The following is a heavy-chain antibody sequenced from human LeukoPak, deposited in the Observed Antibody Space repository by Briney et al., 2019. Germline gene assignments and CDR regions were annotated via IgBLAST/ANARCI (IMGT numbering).Heavy chain of an antibody. Sequence: SVKVSCKASGGTLSTYAISWVRQAPGQGLEWMGGIIPIFGTANYAQKFQGRVTITADESTSTAYMDLGSLRSDDTAVYYCARPGADCGSAGCYTYPYYGLDVWGQGTTVTVSS. V-gene: IGHV1-69*13. CDR1: GGTLSTYA. CDR3: ARPGADCGSAGCYTYPYYGLDV. CDR2: IIPIFGTA. D-gene: IGHD2-2*02. J-gene: IGHJ6*02.